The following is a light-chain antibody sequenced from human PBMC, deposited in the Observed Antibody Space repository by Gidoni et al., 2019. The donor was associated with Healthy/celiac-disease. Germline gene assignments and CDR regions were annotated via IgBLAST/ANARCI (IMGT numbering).Light chain of an antibody. CDR2: DAS. CDR1: QSVSSY. J-gene: IGKJ2*01. Sequence: EMVLTQSPATLSLSPGERATLACRASQSVSSYLAWYQQTHGQAPRLLIYDASNRATGIPARFRGSGSGTDFTLTISSLVPEDFAVYYCPQRRNWPLYTFGPGTKLEI. CDR3: PQRRNWPLYT. V-gene: IGKV3-11*01.